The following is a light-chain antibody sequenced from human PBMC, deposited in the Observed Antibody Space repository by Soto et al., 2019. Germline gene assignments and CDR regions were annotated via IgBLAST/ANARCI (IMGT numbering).Light chain of an antibody. J-gene: IGKJ4*01. CDR1: QSAGTN. Sequence: EIVMTQSPATLTVAPGERATLSCRASQSAGTNLAWYQQKPGQAPRLLIHGALTRATGIPDRFSGGGSGTDFTLTISRLEPEDFAVYYCQRFSSYPLTFGGGTKVDIK. V-gene: IGKV3D-15*01. CDR2: GAL. CDR3: QRFSSYPLT.